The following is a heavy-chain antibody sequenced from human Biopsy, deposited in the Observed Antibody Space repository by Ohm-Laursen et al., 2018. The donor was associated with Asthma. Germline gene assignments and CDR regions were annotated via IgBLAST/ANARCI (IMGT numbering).Heavy chain of an antibody. V-gene: IGHV1-24*01. J-gene: IGHJ4*02. D-gene: IGHD4-17*01. Sequence: SVKVSCKISGYSPTDLSMHWVRQAPGQGLEWMGGHDHEEGGTVNAWRFQGRVTMTEDTSTDTAYMELSSLSSDDTAVYYCASDFPKDYVRYNFQFWGQGTLVTVSS. CDR2: HDHEEGGT. CDR1: GYSPTDLS. CDR3: ASDFPKDYVRYNFQF.